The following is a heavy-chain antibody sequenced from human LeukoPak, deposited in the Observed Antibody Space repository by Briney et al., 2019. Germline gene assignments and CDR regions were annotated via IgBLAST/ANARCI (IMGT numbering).Heavy chain of an antibody. J-gene: IGHJ4*02. Sequence: SGTLSLTCTVSGGSIGSYYWSWIRQPPGKGLEWIGYIYYSGSTNYNPSLESRVTISMDTSKNQFSLKLTSVTAADTAVYYCARYGYSSGLYSFDYWGQGTLVTVSS. D-gene: IGHD6-19*01. CDR1: GGSIGSYY. V-gene: IGHV4-59*01. CDR3: ARYGYSSGLYSFDY. CDR2: IYYSGST.